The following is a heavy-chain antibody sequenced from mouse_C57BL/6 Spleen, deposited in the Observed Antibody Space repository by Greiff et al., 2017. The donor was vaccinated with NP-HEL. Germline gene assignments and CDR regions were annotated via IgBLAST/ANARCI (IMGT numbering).Heavy chain of an antibody. CDR2: IYPRSGNT. Sequence: QVQLQQSGAELARPGASVKLSCKASGYTFTSYGISWVKQRTGQGLEWIGEIYPRSGNTHYNEKFKGKATLTADKSSSTAYMELRSLTSEESTVYFWARRFTTVVGRDFDVWGTGTTVTVTS. V-gene: IGHV1-81*01. J-gene: IGHJ1*03. CDR1: GYTFTSYG. D-gene: IGHD1-1*01. CDR3: ARRFTTVVGRDFDV.